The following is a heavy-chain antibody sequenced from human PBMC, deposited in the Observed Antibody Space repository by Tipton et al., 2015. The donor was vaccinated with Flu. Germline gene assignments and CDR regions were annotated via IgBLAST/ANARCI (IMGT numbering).Heavy chain of an antibody. CDR2: IRSKANSYAT. J-gene: IGHJ4*02. V-gene: IGHV3-73*01. D-gene: IGHD1-1*01. Sequence: SLRLSCAASGFTFSGSAMHWVRQASGKGLEWVGRIRSKANSYATAYAASVKGRSTISRDDSKNTAYLQMNSLKTEDTAVYYCTLLNWNDGPGWGQGTLVTVSS. CDR3: TLLNWNDGPG. CDR1: GFTFSGSA.